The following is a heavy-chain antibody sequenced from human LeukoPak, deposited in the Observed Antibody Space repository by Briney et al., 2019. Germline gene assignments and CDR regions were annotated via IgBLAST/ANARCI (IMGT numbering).Heavy chain of an antibody. CDR2: ISWNSGSI. J-gene: IGHJ4*02. CDR3: AKARNSIVVVTALDY. D-gene: IGHD2-21*02. V-gene: IGHV3-9*03. CDR1: GVTFDDYA. Sequence: PGRSLRLSCAASGVTFDDYAMHWVRQAPGKGLEWVSGISWNSGSIGYADSVKGRFTISRDNAKNSLYLQMNSLRAEDMALYYCAKARNSIVVVTALDYWGQGTLVTVSS.